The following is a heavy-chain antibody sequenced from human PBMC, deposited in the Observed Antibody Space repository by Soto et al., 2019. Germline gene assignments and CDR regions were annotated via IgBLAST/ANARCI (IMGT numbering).Heavy chain of an antibody. CDR3: ARGGSGYTWFNEF. V-gene: IGHV1-69*13. D-gene: IGHD3-22*01. CDR1: GGLFSSYP. Sequence: SVKVSCKASGGLFSSYPINWVRQVPGQGLEWMGGIIPVFQTAYYTQRFQGRVTITADESTNTAYMELSSPRSEDTAIYYCARGGSGYTWFNEFWGQGTLVTVSS. CDR2: IIPVFQTA. J-gene: IGHJ4*02.